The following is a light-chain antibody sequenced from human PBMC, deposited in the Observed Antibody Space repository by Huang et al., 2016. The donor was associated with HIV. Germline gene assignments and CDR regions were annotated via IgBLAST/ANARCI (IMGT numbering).Light chain of an antibody. CDR3: QQYDNWPPFT. CDR2: AAA. CDR1: QRVSSN. V-gene: IGKV3-15*01. J-gene: IGKJ3*01. Sequence: EIVMTQSPATLSVSPGERATLSCRASQRVSSNLAWYQQKPGQSPRLLIYAAASRATGIPARFSGSGSGTEFTLTISSLQSEDFAVYYCQQYDNWPPFTFGPGTKVDLK.